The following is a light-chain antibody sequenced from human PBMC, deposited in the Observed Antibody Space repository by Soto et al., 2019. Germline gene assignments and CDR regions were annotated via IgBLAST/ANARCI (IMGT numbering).Light chain of an antibody. CDR2: AAS. Sequence: DIQMTQSPSSLSASVGDRVTITCRASQGISTYLIWYQQRQGKAPKLLMYAASNLVSGVPSRFSGSGSGTEFTLTISSLQPEDFATYYCQQFAKSSTFGQGTTVEIK. V-gene: IGKV1-39*01. CDR1: QGISTY. J-gene: IGKJ1*01. CDR3: QQFAKSST.